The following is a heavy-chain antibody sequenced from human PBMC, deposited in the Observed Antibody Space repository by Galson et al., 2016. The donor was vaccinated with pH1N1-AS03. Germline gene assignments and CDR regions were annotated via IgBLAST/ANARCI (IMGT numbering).Heavy chain of an antibody. Sequence: QSGAEVKKPGESLKTSCKASGYTFTNFGIIWVRQAPGQGLEWLGWISAYSGNTDYAQSLQGRVSMTTDPSTSTAYMELTSLTSDDTAIYYCARDLRSDFGNSFVAGVQFGRYWGQGTLVTVSS. CDR3: ARDLRSDFGNSFVAGVQFGRY. CDR2: ISAYSGNT. D-gene: IGHD4-17*01. CDR1: GYTFTNFG. J-gene: IGHJ4*02. V-gene: IGHV1-18*01.